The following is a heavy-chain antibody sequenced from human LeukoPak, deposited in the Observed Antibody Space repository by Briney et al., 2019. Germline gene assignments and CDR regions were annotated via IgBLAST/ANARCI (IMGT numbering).Heavy chain of an antibody. Sequence: PGGSLRLSCPASGFTFSSYWMHWVRQAPGKGLVWVSRINTDGSSTSYADSVMGRFTISRDNAKNTLYLQMNSLRAEDTAVYYCARGGGYYYYDSAFDYWGQGTLVTVSS. J-gene: IGHJ4*02. V-gene: IGHV3-74*01. CDR1: GFTFSSYW. CDR3: ARGGGYYYYDSAFDY. CDR2: INTDGSST. D-gene: IGHD3-22*01.